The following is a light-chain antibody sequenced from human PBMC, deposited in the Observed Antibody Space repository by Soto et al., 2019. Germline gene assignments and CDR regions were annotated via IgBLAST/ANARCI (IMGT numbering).Light chain of an antibody. CDR2: DVT. CDR3: SSFSSSSTLVV. J-gene: IGLJ3*02. V-gene: IGLV2-14*01. Sequence: QSALTQPASVSGSPGQPITISRTGTSSDVGGYDFVSWYQQHPGKAPKLMIYDVTNRPSGVSDRFSGSKSGNTASLTISGVQAEDEADDYCSSFSSSSTLVVFGGGTKLTVL. CDR1: SSDVGGYDF.